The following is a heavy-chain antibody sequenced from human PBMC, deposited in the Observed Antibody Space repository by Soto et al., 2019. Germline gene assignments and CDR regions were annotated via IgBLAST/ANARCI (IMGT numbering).Heavy chain of an antibody. CDR1: GYTFTSYG. D-gene: IGHD6-19*01. Sequence: QVQLVQSGAEVKKPGASVTVSCKASGYTFTSYGISWVRQAPGQGLAWMGWISAYNGNTNYAHKLQGRVTMTTDTPTSTAYMELSSLRSDDTAVYYCARGEDGSGWFEAVDYWGQGTLVTVSS. CDR2: ISAYNGNT. CDR3: ARGEDGSGWFEAVDY. V-gene: IGHV1-18*04. J-gene: IGHJ4*02.